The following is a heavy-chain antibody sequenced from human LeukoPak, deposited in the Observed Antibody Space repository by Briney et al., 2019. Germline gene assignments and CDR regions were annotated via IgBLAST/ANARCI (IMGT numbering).Heavy chain of an antibody. J-gene: IGHJ1*01. CDR1: GGTFSSFA. CDR2: IIPIFGTA. Sequence: SVKVSCKASGGTFSSFAINWVRQAPGQGLEWMGGIIPIFGTANYAQKFQGRVTITADESTSTAYMELSSLRAEDTAVYYCVKDRVVAAAFGCFQHWGQGTLVTVSS. D-gene: IGHD6-13*01. CDR3: VKDRVVAAAFGCFQH. V-gene: IGHV1-69*13.